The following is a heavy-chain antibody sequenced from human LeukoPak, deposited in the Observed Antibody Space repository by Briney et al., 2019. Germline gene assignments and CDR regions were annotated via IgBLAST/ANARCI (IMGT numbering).Heavy chain of an antibody. CDR1: GGSFSGYY. J-gene: IGHJ4*02. Sequence: SETLSLNCAVYGGSFSGYYWTWIRQPPGEGLEWIGEINHGGSTNYNPSLKSRVTISVDTSKNQFSLKLRSVSAADTAVYYCARGDGSGSYYPYYDFWGQGTLVTVSS. V-gene: IGHV4-34*01. CDR2: INHGGST. D-gene: IGHD3-10*01. CDR3: ARGDGSGSYYPYYDF.